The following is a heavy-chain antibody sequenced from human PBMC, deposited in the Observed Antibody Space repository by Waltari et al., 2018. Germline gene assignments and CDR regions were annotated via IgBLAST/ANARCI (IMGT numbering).Heavy chain of an antibody. Sequence: LVESGGDLVQPGGSLTLSCAASGFKFYDYWIGWIRQAPGKGLEWVADINDDGRLKNYADSVKGRFTISRDNAKNTLYLQMNSLRAEDTAVYYCARDLRLLRDWGQGTLVTVSS. CDR2: INDDGRLK. CDR1: GFKFYDYW. CDR3: ARDLRLLRD. V-gene: IGHV3-7*01. D-gene: IGHD3-22*01. J-gene: IGHJ4*02.